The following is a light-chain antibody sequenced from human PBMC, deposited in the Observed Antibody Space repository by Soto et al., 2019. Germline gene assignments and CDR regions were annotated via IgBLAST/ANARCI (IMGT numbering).Light chain of an antibody. Sequence: DIQMTQSPSSLSASVGDRVTITCRASQDISNFLAWFHQAPGKAPKSLIYGASILQSGVPAKFSGSGSGTEFNLTCISLQPEDFGTYYCQQYHSYPATFGGGTKVEIQ. J-gene: IGKJ4*01. CDR1: QDISNF. CDR2: GAS. CDR3: QQYHSYPAT. V-gene: IGKV1-16*02.